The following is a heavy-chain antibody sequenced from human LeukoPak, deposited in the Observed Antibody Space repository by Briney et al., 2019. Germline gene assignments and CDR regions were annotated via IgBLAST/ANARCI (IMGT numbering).Heavy chain of an antibody. V-gene: IGHV4-59*01. CDR2: VSYSGST. CDR1: GGSISSYY. Sequence: PSETLSLTCAVSGGSISSYYWSWVRQPPGKGLEWIGYVSYSGSTDYNPSLKSRVIISIDTSKNQFSLRLSSVTAADTAVYYCARENDRYGRIDYWGQGTQVTVSS. CDR3: ARENDRYGRIDY. D-gene: IGHD5-18*01. J-gene: IGHJ4*02.